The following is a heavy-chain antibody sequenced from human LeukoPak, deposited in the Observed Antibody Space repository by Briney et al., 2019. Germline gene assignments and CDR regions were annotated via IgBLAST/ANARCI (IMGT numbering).Heavy chain of an antibody. D-gene: IGHD6-13*01. CDR3: ARGRGMAAAGMSYFFDY. CDR1: GFTFSSYS. J-gene: IGHJ4*02. V-gene: IGHV3-48*02. Sequence: GGSLRLSCAASGFTFSSYSMNWVRQAPGKGLEWVSYISTISSTIHYADSVKGRFPISRDNAKNSLYLQMNSLRDEDTAVYYCARGRGMAAAGMSYFFDYWGQGTLVTVSS. CDR2: ISTISSTI.